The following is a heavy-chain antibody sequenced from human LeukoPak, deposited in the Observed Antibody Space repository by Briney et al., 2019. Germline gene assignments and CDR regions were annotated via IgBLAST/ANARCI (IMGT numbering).Heavy chain of an antibody. D-gene: IGHD6-19*01. J-gene: IGHJ4*02. CDR1: GGSISSYY. CDR3: ARASGWYGDYFDS. V-gene: IGHV4-4*07. CDR2: IYARGTS. Sequence: SETLSLTCTVSGGSISSYYWSWIRQPAGKGLEWIGQIYARGTSNYNPSLRSRVTISLDTSKNQFSLNLNSVTAADTAVYYCARASGWYGDYFDSWGQGTLVSVSS.